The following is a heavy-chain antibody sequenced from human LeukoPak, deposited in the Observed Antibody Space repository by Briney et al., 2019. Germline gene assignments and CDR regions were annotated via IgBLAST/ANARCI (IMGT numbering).Heavy chain of an antibody. CDR3: ATYGASTTGAHDY. CDR2: LYSTGNT. CDR1: VLTVITNF. Sequence: GGPLKLSCAPPVLTVITNFMTWFRQAQGKGLNWVATLYSTGNTFYADSVRGRFTISRDNSKNTLYLQMNSLRDEDTAVYYCATYGASTTGAHDYWGQGTLVIVSS. J-gene: IGHJ4*02. V-gene: IGHV3-66*01. D-gene: IGHD1-26*01.